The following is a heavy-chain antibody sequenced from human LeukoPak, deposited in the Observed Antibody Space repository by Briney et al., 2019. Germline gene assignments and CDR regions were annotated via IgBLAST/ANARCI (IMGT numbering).Heavy chain of an antibody. V-gene: IGHV3-23*01. Sequence: GGSLRLSCAASRFTFSSSAMSWVRQAPGKGLEWVSTISASGGSTYYAVSVKGRFTISRDDSENTLYLQMNSLRAEDTAVYYCAKGGGWFDPWGQGTLVTVSS. CDR2: ISASGGST. CDR1: RFTFSSSA. J-gene: IGHJ5*02. D-gene: IGHD2-15*01. CDR3: AKGGGWFDP.